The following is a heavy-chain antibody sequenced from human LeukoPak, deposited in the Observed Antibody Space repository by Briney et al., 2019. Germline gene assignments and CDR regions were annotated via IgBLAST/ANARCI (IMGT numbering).Heavy chain of an antibody. J-gene: IGHJ6*02. CDR3: ARTRPPAGPQYYYGMDV. CDR1: GGSLSNYY. D-gene: IGHD2-2*01. V-gene: IGHV4-4*09. CDR2: KYTSGST. Sequence: SETLSLTCTVSGGSLSNYYWSWVRQPPGEGLEWIGYKYTSGSTNYSPSVTGRVTISEDMAKNQISLRLTSVTAADTAVYFCARTRPPAGPQYYYGMDVWSQGTPVTVSS.